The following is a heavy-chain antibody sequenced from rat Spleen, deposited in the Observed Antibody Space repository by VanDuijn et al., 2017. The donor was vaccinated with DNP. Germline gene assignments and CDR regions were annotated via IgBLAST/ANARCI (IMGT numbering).Heavy chain of an antibody. D-gene: IGHD1-10*01. CDR2: ISYEGSST. J-gene: IGHJ3*01. CDR1: GFTFSNYD. CDR3: ATQGQLGITWFAY. V-gene: IGHV5-7*01. Sequence: EVQLVESGGGLVQPGRSMKLSCATSGFTFSNYDMAWVRQAPKKGLEWVATISYEGSSTYYRESVKGRFTISRNNAKNTLYLQMDSLRSEDTATYYCATQGQLGITWFAYWGQGTLVTVSS.